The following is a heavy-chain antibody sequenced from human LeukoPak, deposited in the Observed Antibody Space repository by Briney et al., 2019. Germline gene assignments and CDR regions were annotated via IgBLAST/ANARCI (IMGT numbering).Heavy chain of an antibody. CDR3: ARTANFAAGYYIDS. CDR1: GFTFSSYT. CDR2: ISGSSRHK. D-gene: IGHD6-13*01. V-gene: IGHV3-21*01. J-gene: IGHJ4*02. Sequence: GGSLRLSCAASGFTFSSYTMNWVRQAPGKGLEWVSSISGSSRHKYYADSVKGRFTISRDNAKNSLYLQMNSLRAEDTAVYYCARTANFAAGYYIDSWGQGTLVTVSS.